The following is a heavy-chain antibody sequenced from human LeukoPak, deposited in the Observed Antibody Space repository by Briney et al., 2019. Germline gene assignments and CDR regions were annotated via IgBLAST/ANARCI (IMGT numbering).Heavy chain of an antibody. CDR1: GGSISSSSYY. D-gene: IGHD4-11*01. J-gene: IGHJ4*02. CDR2: IYYSGST. Sequence: SETRSLTCTVSGGSISSSSYYWGWIRQPPGKGLEWIGSIYYSGSTYYNPSLKSRVTISVDTSKNQFSLKLSSVTAADTAVYYCARLISSTAVDYWGQGTLVTVSS. CDR3: ARLISSTAVDY. V-gene: IGHV4-39*01.